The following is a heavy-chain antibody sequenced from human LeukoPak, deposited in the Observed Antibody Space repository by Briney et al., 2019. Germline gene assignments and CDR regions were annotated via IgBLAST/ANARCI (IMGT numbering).Heavy chain of an antibody. V-gene: IGHV3-23*01. CDR3: AKEAYYGSGRYYFDY. D-gene: IGHD3-10*01. J-gene: IGHJ4*02. CDR1: GFTVSTYA. CDR2: ISGSGGST. Sequence: GGSLRLSCAASGFTVSTYAMSWVRQAPGKGLEWVSAISGSGGSTYYADSVKGRFTISRDNSKNTLYLQMNSLRAEDTAVYYCAKEAYYGSGRYYFDYWGQGTLVTVSS.